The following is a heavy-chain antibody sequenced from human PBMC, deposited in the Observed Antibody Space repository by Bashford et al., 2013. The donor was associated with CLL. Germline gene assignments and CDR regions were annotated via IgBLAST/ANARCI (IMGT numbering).Heavy chain of an antibody. Sequence: ASVKVSCETSGYRFLSYGISWVRQAPGRGLEWMGWVDPYNGNTRYIEALKGRVTMATDTSTTTAYMELTSLRSDDTAVYYCARGGLMADFNYWGRGDPSVTVSS. J-gene: IGHJ4*02. CDR3: ARGGLMADFNY. CDR2: VDPYNGNT. CDR1: GYRFLSYG. D-gene: IGHD5-24*01. V-gene: IGHV1-18*01.